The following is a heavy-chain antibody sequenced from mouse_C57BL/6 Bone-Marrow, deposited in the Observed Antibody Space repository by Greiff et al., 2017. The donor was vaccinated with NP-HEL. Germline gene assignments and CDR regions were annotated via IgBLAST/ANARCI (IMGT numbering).Heavy chain of an antibody. Sequence: VQLQQPGAELVRPGPSVKLSCKASGYTFTSYWMHWVKQRPGQGLEWIGVIDPSDSYTNYNQKFKGKATLTVDTSSSTAYMQLSSLTSEDSAVYYCARWGDYAWFAYWGQGTLVTVSA. CDR2: IDPSDSYT. D-gene: IGHD2-4*01. J-gene: IGHJ3*01. CDR1: GYTFTSYW. V-gene: IGHV1-59*01. CDR3: ARWGDYAWFAY.